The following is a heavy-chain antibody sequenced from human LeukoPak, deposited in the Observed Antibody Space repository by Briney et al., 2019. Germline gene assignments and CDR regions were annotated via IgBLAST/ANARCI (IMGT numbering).Heavy chain of an antibody. Sequence: PGGSLRLSWAAAGFTFSSDCISWVRQAPGEGRGLVSAVSVGVGSTYYADSVKGRFTISRDNSKNTLYLQMNSLRAEDTAVYYCAKELYGDPLFDYWGQGTLVTVSS. CDR2: VSVGVGST. V-gene: IGHV3-23*01. CDR1: GFTFSSDC. J-gene: IGHJ4*02. D-gene: IGHD4-17*01. CDR3: AKELYGDPLFDY.